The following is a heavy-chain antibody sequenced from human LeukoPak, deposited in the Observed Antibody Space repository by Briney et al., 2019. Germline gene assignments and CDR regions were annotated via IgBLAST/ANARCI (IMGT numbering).Heavy chain of an antibody. CDR1: GGSIGTYY. D-gene: IGHD3-10*01. J-gene: IGHJ4*02. CDR3: ARLKKERFGELFSRLTSTPRYYFDY. Sequence: SETLSLTCTVSGGSIGTYYWSWIRQPPGKGLEWIGYIYYNGYTDYNPSLKSRVTISVHTSKNQFSLKLSSLTAADTAVYYCARLKKERFGELFSRLTSTPRYYFDYWGQGTQVTVSS. V-gene: IGHV4-59*08. CDR2: IYYNGYT.